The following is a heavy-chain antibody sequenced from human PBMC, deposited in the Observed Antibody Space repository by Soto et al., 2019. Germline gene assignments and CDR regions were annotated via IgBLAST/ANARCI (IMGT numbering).Heavy chain of an antibody. CDR1: GASICRDYL. CDR2: VHYSGSH. Sequence: SETLFLTCDVAGASICRDYLLALIRPAPGKGLAWIGSVHYSGSHQYNPSILHRDYITKNTSRNDFSLRFTSVIAADMSVYYCTKYRHNLSFHYAFDLWGLGTMVTVSS. J-gene: IGHJ3*01. V-gene: IGHV4-39*02. CDR3: TKYRHNLSFHYAFDL. D-gene: IGHD5-12*01.